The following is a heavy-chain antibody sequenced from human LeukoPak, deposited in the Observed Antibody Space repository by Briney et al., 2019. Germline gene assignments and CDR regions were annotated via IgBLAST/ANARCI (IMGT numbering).Heavy chain of an antibody. CDR2: IIPILGIA. Sequence: GASVKVSCKASGGTFSSYAISWVRQAPGQGLEWMGRIIPILGIANYAQKFQGRVTITADKSTSTAYMELSSLRSEDTAVYYCARDGTNCGGDCYYDYWGQGTLVTVSS. CDR3: ARDGTNCGGDCYYDY. J-gene: IGHJ4*02. CDR1: GGTFSSYA. V-gene: IGHV1-69*04. D-gene: IGHD2-21*02.